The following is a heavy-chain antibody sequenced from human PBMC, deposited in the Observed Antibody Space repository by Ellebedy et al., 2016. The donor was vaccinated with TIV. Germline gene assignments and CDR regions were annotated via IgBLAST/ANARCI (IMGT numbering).Heavy chain of an antibody. J-gene: IGHJ4*02. D-gene: IGHD4-23*01. CDR1: GFTVSSNH. Sequence: GESLKISXAASGFTVSSNHMSWVRQAPGSGLEWVSDVDSRGNTYYAESVKGRLTTSTDNSKNTLHLQMNSLSVEDTAVYYCARGPPGYGGYRDWGQGTLVIVSS. CDR2: VDSRGNT. CDR3: ARGPPGYGGYRD. V-gene: IGHV3-66*01.